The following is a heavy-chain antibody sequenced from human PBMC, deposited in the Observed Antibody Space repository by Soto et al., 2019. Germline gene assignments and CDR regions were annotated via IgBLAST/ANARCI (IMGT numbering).Heavy chain of an antibody. CDR1: VGSFRGYY. Sequence: PSETVSLAGAVWVGSFRGYYWSWIRQPPGKGLGWIGEINHSGGTNYNPSLKSRVTISVDTSKNQFSLKLSSVTAADTAVYYCARGAPDYGSGSYYNVINYYYGMDVWGHGTTV. J-gene: IGHJ6*02. CDR3: ARGAPDYGSGSYYNVINYYYGMDV. CDR2: INHSGGT. D-gene: IGHD3-10*01. V-gene: IGHV4-34*01.